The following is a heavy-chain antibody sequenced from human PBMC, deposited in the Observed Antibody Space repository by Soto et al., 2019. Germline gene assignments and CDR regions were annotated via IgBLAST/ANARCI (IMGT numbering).Heavy chain of an antibody. Sequence: PGESLKISCKTSGFRFPNYWIAWVRQMPGKGLEWMGIIYLSDSDTRYSPSFQGQVTISADKSISTAYLQWSSLKASDTAVYYCARHNFYGSWSYSLPSYQYVISVSGQGTTVTGSS. V-gene: IGHV5-51*01. J-gene: IGHJ6*02. CDR3: ARHNFYGSWSYSLPSYQYVISV. D-gene: IGHD3-10*01. CDR1: GFRFPNYW. CDR2: IYLSDSDT.